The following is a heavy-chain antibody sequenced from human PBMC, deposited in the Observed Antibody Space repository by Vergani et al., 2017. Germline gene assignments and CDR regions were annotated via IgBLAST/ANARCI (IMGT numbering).Heavy chain of an antibody. J-gene: IGHJ6*02. CDR3: ARLSSSSYYYYGMDV. D-gene: IGHD6-6*01. CDR2: NYYSGST. Sequence: QVQLQESGPGLVKPSETLSLTCTVSGGSISSYYWSWIRQPPGKGLEWIGYNYYSGSTNYNPSLKSRVTISVDTSKNQFSLKLSSVTAADTAVYYCARLSSSSYYYYGMDVWGQGTTVTVSS. V-gene: IGHV4-59*08. CDR1: GGSISSYY.